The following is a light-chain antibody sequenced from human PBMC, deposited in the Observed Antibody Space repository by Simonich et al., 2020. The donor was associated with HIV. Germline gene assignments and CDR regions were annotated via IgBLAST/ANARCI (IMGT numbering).Light chain of an antibody. CDR3: QQFYSTLYT. Sequence: DIVMTQSPDSLAVSLGERATINCKSSQTVLYSSNNKNYLACYQPKPGQPPKLRIYWASTREAGGPDRFSGSGSGTDVTLTISSLHAEDVAVYYCQQFYSTLYTFGQGTKLEIK. J-gene: IGKJ2*01. V-gene: IGKV4-1*01. CDR2: WAS. CDR1: QTVLYSSNNKNY.